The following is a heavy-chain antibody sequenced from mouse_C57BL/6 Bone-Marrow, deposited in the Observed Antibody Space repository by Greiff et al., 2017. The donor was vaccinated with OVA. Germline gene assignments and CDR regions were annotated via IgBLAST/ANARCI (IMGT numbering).Heavy chain of an antibody. J-gene: IGHJ4*01. CDR2: IYPGSGNT. Sequence: VQLQQSGAELVRPGASVKLSCKASGYTFTDYYINWVKQRPGQGLEWIARIYPGSGNTYYNEKFKGKATLTAEKSSSTAYMQLSSLTSEDSAVYFCANAYGSSYDAMDYWGQGTSVTVSS. D-gene: IGHD1-1*01. CDR3: ANAYGSSYDAMDY. V-gene: IGHV1-76*01. CDR1: GYTFTDYY.